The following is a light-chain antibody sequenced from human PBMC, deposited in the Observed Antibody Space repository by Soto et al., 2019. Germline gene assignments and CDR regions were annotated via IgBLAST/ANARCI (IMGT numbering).Light chain of an antibody. CDR1: QSVSSSY. Sequence: EIVLTQSPGTLSLSPGERATLSCRASQSVSSSYLAWYQKKPGQAPRLLIYGASSRATGIPDRFSGSGSGTDFNLTISRREPEGFAVYYCQQYGSSPRTFGQGTKLEIK. CDR3: QQYGSSPRT. V-gene: IGKV3-20*01. CDR2: GAS. J-gene: IGKJ2*01.